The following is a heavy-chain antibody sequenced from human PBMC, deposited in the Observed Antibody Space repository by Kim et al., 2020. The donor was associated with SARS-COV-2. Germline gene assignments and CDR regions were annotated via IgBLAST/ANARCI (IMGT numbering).Heavy chain of an antibody. Sequence: GGSLRLSCAASGFTFSSYAMHWVRQAPGKGLEWVAVISYDGSNKYYADSVKGRFTISRDNSKNTLYLQMNSLRAEDTAVYYCARERSAGNSDIAAAGNEYFDYWGQGTLVTVSS. V-gene: IGHV3-30*04. D-gene: IGHD6-13*01. CDR2: ISYDGSNK. CDR1: GFTFSSYA. J-gene: IGHJ4*02. CDR3: ARERSAGNSDIAAAGNEYFDY.